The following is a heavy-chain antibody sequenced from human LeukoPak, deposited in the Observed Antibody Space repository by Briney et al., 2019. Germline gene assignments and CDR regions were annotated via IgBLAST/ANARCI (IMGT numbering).Heavy chain of an antibody. Sequence: ASLKVSCKASGGTFGDYAMSWVRQAPGQGLEWMGGIIHIFGKTNYAQTFQGRVTITTDESKNPPYMEMSSLRSEDTAVYYCARDWVYSGSYSFWFDAWGQGTLVTLSS. J-gene: IGHJ5*02. CDR2: IIHIFGKT. V-gene: IGHV1-69*05. CDR1: GGTFGDYA. D-gene: IGHD1-26*01. CDR3: ARDWVYSGSYSFWFDA.